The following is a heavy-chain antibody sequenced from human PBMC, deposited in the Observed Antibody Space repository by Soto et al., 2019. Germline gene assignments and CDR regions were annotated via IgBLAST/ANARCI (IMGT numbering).Heavy chain of an antibody. D-gene: IGHD5-18*01. V-gene: IGHV1-3*01. CDR1: GYTFTSYA. CDR3: ARSGYSYGPNPLLY. J-gene: IGHJ4*02. Sequence: VASVKVSCKASGYTFTSYAMHWVRQAPGQRLEWMGWINAGNGNTKYSQKFQGRVTITRDTSASTAYMELSSLRSEDTAVYYCARSGYSYGPNPLLYWGQGTLVTVSS. CDR2: INAGNGNT.